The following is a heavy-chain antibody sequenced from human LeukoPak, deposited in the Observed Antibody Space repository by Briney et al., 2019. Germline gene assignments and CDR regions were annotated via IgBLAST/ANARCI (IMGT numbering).Heavy chain of an antibody. D-gene: IGHD3-16*02. CDR3: AKDFMITFGGVIAPFDY. J-gene: IGHJ4*02. Sequence: GGSLRLSCAASGFTFSSYAMSWVRQAPGKGLEWVSFIDTSSSTMYYTDSVKGRFTISRDNAKNSLYLQMNSLKVEDTAIYYCAKDFMITFGGVIAPFDYWGQGTLVTVSS. CDR1: GFTFSSYA. CDR2: IDTSSSTM. V-gene: IGHV3-48*04.